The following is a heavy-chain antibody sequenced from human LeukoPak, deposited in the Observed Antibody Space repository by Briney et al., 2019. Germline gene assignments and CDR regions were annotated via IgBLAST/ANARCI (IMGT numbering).Heavy chain of an antibody. D-gene: IGHD2-21*02. CDR1: GYKSITHY. CDR2: MHGGNGNT. Sequence: GASVRVSCKASGYKSITHYLQWVRQAPGLGPEWMGWMHGGNGNTRYAEKFQGRVTMTRDTSTSTAYMDLSSLTSDDTAVYHCAREGSYCVGGDCYSFDFWGQGTLVTVSS. V-gene: IGHV1-2*02. CDR3: AREGSYCVGGDCYSFDF. J-gene: IGHJ4*02.